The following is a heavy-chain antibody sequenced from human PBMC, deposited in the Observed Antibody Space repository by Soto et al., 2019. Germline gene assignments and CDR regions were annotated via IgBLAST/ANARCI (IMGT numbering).Heavy chain of an antibody. CDR3: ARTGYSLRWGFDY. CDR2: IYYSGST. V-gene: IGHV4-31*03. J-gene: IGHJ4*02. D-gene: IGHD5-18*01. Sequence: QVQLQESGPGLVKPSQTLSLTCTVSGGSISSGGYYWSWIRQHPGKGLEWIGYIYYSGSTYYNPSLTRRVTISVDTSKNQFYLKLSSVTAADTAVYYCARTGYSLRWGFDYWGQGTLVTVSS. CDR1: GGSISSGGYY.